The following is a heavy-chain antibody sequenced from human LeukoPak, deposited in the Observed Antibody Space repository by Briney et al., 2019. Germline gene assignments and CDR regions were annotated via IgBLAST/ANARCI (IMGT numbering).Heavy chain of an antibody. D-gene: IGHD3-9*01. CDR1: GYTFTGYY. V-gene: IGHV1-8*03. Sequence: ASVKVSCKASGYTFTGYYMHWVRQAPGQGLEWMGWMNPNSGNTGYAQKFQGRVTITRNTSISTAYMELSGLRSEDTAVYYCARGRRLRYFDWLFSPTPFDYWGQGTLVTVSS. CDR2: MNPNSGNT. J-gene: IGHJ4*02. CDR3: ARGRRLRYFDWLFSPTPFDY.